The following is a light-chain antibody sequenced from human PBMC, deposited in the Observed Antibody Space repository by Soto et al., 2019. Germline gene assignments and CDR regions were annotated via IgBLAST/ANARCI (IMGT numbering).Light chain of an antibody. V-gene: IGLV2-14*01. CDR1: SSDVGSYNF. J-gene: IGLJ1*01. CDR2: EVS. Sequence: QSGLTQPASVSGSPGQSITISCTGTSSDVGSYNFVSWYQQLPGKAPKLMIYEVSNRPSGVSNRFSGSKSGNTASLTISGLQAEDEADYYCSSYTTSSNYGFGSGTKVTVL. CDR3: SSYTTSSNYG.